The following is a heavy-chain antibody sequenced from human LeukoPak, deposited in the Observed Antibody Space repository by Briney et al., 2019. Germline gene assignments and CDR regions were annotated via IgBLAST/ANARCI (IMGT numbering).Heavy chain of an antibody. V-gene: IGHV3-23*01. Sequence: GGSLRLSCAASGFTFSSAAMSWGRQAPGKGLEWVSNISGSSSGGSTFYADSVKGRFTISRDNSKNTLYLQMTSLRAEDTAVYSCAKSGYNRFDYWGQGTLVTVSS. CDR3: AKSGYNRFDY. D-gene: IGHD5-24*01. CDR1: GFTFSSAA. CDR2: ISGSSSGGST. J-gene: IGHJ4*02.